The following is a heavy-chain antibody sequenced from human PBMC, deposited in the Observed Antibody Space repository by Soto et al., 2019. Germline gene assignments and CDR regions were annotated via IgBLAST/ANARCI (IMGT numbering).Heavy chain of an antibody. CDR3: AGRPAEVYGMDV. V-gene: IGHV4-39*01. CDR1: GVSISSTSYY. J-gene: IGHJ6*02. CDR2: IYYSGST. Sequence: SETLSLTCNVSGVSISSTSYYWGWIRQPPGKGLEWIGSIYYSGSTYYNPSLKSRVTISVDTSKNQFSLKLSSVTAADTAVYYCAGRPAEVYGMDVWGQGTTVTVSS.